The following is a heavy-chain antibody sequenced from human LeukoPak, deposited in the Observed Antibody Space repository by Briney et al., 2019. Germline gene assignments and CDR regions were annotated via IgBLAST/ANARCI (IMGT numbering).Heavy chain of an antibody. J-gene: IGHJ3*02. Sequence: SETLSLTCTVSGGSISSYYWSWIRQPPGKGLEWIGYIYYTGSTNYNPSLKSRVTISVDTSKNQFSLKLSSVTAADTAVYYCARGFEYCSGGSCSDAFDIWGQGTMVTVSS. CDR1: GGSISSYY. D-gene: IGHD2-15*01. CDR2: IYYTGST. V-gene: IGHV4-59*01. CDR3: ARGFEYCSGGSCSDAFDI.